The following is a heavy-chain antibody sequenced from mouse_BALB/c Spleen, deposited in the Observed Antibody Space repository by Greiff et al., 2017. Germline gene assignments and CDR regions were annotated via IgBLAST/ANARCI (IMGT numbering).Heavy chain of an antibody. CDR1: GFTFSSFG. Sequence: EVMLVESGGGLVQPGGSRKLSCAASGFTFSSFGMHWVRQAPEKGLEWVAYISSGSSTIYYADTVKGRFTISRDNPKNTLFLQMTSLRSEDTAMYYCARYDYGYGFAYGGQGTLVTVSA. D-gene: IGHD1-2*01. CDR3: ARYDYGYGFAY. CDR2: ISSGSSTI. J-gene: IGHJ3*01. V-gene: IGHV5-17*02.